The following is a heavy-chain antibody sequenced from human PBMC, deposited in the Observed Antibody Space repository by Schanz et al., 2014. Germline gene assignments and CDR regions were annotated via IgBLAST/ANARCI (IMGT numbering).Heavy chain of an antibody. Sequence: QVQWVQSGADVKKPGTVVKVSCKASEYTFTRHYMHWVRQAPGQGLEWMGIIHSTGGTTSHAQKFQGRVTMTRDTSTSTVYMELSSLRSEDTAVYYCASALTTWGGMDVWGQGTTVTVSS. V-gene: IGHV1-46*01. CDR2: IHSTGGTT. D-gene: IGHD4-4*01. J-gene: IGHJ6*02. CDR3: ASALTTWGGMDV. CDR1: EYTFTRHY.